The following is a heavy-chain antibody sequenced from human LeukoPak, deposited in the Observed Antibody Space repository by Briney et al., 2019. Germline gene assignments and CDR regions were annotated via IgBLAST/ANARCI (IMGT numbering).Heavy chain of an antibody. CDR2: ISGGST. D-gene: IGHD3-22*01. Sequence: GGSLRLSCAASGFTVSSNEMSWVRQAPGKGLEWVSSISGGSTYYADSRKGRFTISRDNSKNTLHLQMNSLRTEDTAVYYCAKVTVPLVVITAGGFDYWGQGTLVTVSS. CDR3: AKVTVPLVVITAGGFDY. V-gene: IGHV3-38-3*01. CDR1: GFTVSSNE. J-gene: IGHJ4*02.